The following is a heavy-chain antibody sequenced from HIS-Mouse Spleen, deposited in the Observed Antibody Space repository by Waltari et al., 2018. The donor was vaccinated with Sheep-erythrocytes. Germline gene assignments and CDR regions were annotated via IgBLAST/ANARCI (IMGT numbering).Heavy chain of an antibody. CDR1: GYSISSGYS. J-gene: IGHJ3*02. CDR2: IYHSGST. V-gene: IGHV4-38-2*02. Sequence: QVQLQESGPGLVKPSETLSLTCTVSGYSISSGYSWGWVRPPPRQGLEWIWSIYHSGSTYYNPSLKSRVTISVDTSKNQFSLKLSSVTAADTAVYYCARDLGYDILTGYYSDAFDIWGQGTMVTVSS. D-gene: IGHD3-9*01. CDR3: ARDLGYDILTGYYSDAFDI.